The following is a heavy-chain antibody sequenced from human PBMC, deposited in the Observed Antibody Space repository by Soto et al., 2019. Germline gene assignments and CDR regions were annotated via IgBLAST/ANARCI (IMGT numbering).Heavy chain of an antibody. D-gene: IGHD3-22*01. V-gene: IGHV1-3*01. CDR1: GYTFTGYA. J-gene: IGHJ4*02. Sequence: ASVKVSCKASGYTFTGYAMHWVRQAPGHRLEWMGWINAGNGNTKYSQKFQGRVTITRDTSASTAYMELGSLRSDDTAVYYCARSPYSSGSYYPIDYWGQGTLVTVSS. CDR3: ARSPYSSGSYYPIDY. CDR2: INAGNGNT.